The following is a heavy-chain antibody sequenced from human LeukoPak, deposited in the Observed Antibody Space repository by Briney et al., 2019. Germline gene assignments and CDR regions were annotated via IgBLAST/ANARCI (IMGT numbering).Heavy chain of an antibody. CDR1: GFTFSSYA. CDR2: INSNGGST. J-gene: IGHJ4*02. V-gene: IGHV3-64D*08. D-gene: IGHD6-19*01. Sequence: GGSLRLSCAASGFTFSSYAMHWVRQAPGKGLEYVSAINSNGGSTYYADSVKGRFTISRDNSKNTLYLQMRSLRAEDTAVYYCVNQISGWVYWGQGTLVTVSS. CDR3: VNQISGWVY.